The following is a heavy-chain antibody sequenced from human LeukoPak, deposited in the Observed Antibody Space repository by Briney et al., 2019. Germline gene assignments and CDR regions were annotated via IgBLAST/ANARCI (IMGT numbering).Heavy chain of an antibody. D-gene: IGHD2-21*01. CDR3: GICISTVGPFDH. V-gene: IGHV3-64D*09. CDR2: SSTEGGSA. J-gene: IGHJ4*02. Sequence: GGSLRLSCSASGFTFSRYALHWVRQAPGKGLEYVSASSTEGGSAYYADSVKGRFTVSRDNSKSMLYLQMSSLRIEDTAVYYCGICISTVGPFDHWGQGTLVTVSS. CDR1: GFTFSRYA.